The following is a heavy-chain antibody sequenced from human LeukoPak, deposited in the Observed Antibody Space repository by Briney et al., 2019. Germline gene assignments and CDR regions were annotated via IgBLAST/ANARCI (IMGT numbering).Heavy chain of an antibody. Sequence: GESLKISCQGSGYSFTTYWIAWVRQMPGKGVEWVGIIYPDDSDTRYSPSFQGQVTISADKSISTAYLHWSSLKASDTAIYYCARQTSGSTYYRLFDYWGQGTLVTVSS. CDR3: ARQTSGSTYYRLFDY. D-gene: IGHD1-26*01. J-gene: IGHJ4*02. CDR1: GYSFTTYW. V-gene: IGHV5-51*01. CDR2: IYPDDSDT.